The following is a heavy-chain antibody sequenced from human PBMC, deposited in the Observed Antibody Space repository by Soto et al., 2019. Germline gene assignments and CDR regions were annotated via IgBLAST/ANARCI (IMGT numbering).Heavy chain of an antibody. Sequence: GGSLRLSCAASGFTFDDFAMSWVRQAPGKGLEWVSGINWRGSATGYADFVRGRFTISRDNAKNSLYLQLNSLRLEDTALYYCVREGGPDTAMDYYYSSSFDVGGKGARVTVSS. CDR2: INWRGSAT. J-gene: IGHJ6*04. V-gene: IGHV3-20*04. CDR3: VREGGPDTAMDYYYSSSFDV. D-gene: IGHD5-18*01. CDR1: GFTFDDFA.